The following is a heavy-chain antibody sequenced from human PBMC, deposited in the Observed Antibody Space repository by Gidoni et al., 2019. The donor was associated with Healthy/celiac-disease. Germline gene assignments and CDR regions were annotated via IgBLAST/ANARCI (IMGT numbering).Heavy chain of an antibody. D-gene: IGHD3-9*01. CDR1: GFTFSNAW. J-gene: IGHJ4*02. V-gene: IGHV3-15*01. Sequence: EVQLVESGGGLVKPGGSLRLSCAASGFTFSNAWMSWVRQAPGKGLEWVGRIKSKTDGGTTDYAAPVKGRFTISRDDSKNTLYLQMNSLKTEDTAVYYCTTGSGRTGYYSFDYWGQGTLVTVSS. CDR3: TTGSGRTGYYSFDY. CDR2: IKSKTDGGTT.